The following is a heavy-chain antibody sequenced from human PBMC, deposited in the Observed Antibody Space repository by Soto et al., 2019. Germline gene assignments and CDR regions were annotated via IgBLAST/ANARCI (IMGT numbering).Heavy chain of an antibody. D-gene: IGHD6-19*01. CDR3: AKDVGIAVAGGFDP. V-gene: IGHV3-23*01. CDR1: GFTFSSYA. CDR2: ISGSGGSA. J-gene: IGHJ5*02. Sequence: AGGSLRLSCAASGFTFSSYAMSWVRQAPGKGLEWVSAISGSGGSAYYADSVKGRFTISRDNSKNTLYLQMNSLRAEDTAVYYCAKDVGIAVAGGFDPWGQGTLVTVSS.